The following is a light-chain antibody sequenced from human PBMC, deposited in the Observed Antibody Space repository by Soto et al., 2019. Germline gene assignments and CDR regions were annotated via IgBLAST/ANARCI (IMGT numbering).Light chain of an antibody. V-gene: IGLV1-40*01. J-gene: IGLJ3*02. CDR3: QAYDYRLTASV. CDR1: NSNLGAGYD. Sequence: QSVLTQPPSVSGAPGQRVTISCTGKNSNLGAGYDVHWYQQLPGAAPKLVIFGNRNRPSGVPERVSGSKSGTSSSLAITGLQAEDEADYYCQAYDYRLTASVFGGGTTVAVL. CDR2: GNR.